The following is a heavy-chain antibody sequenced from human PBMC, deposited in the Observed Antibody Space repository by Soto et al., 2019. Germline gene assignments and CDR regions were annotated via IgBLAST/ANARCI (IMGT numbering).Heavy chain of an antibody. Sequence: ASVKVSCKASGYSFTSYGISWVRQAPGQGLEWMGWISTQKGITNYAQKLQGRVTMTTDTATSTVYMELRSLRSDDTAVFYCARTTVTTPFDYWG. CDR1: GYSFTSYG. D-gene: IGHD4-17*01. V-gene: IGHV1-18*01. J-gene: IGHJ4*01. CDR3: ARTTVTTPFDY. CDR2: ISTQKGIT.